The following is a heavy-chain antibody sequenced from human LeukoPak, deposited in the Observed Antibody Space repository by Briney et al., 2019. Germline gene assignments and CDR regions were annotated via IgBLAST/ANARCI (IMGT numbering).Heavy chain of an antibody. CDR3: AKGGSGSYTYDYYGMDV. J-gene: IGHJ6*02. CDR1: GFTVSSNY. V-gene: IGHV3-53*01. Sequence: GGSLILSCAASGFTVSSNYLSWVRQAPGKGLEWVSVIYSGGSTHYADSVKGRFTISRDNSKNTLYLQMNSLRAEDTAVYYCAKGGSGSYTYDYYGMDVWGQGNTVTVSS. D-gene: IGHD3-10*01. CDR2: IYSGGST.